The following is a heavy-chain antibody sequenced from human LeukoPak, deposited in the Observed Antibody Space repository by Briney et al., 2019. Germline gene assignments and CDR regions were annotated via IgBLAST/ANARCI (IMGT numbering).Heavy chain of an antibody. CDR1: GDSVSSNSAA. D-gene: IGHD6-13*01. V-gene: IGHV6-1*01. CDR3: AREGSRDSSSWYWFDP. Sequence: SQTLSLTCAISGDSVSSNSAAWNWIRQSPSRGLEWLGRTYYRSKWYNDYAVSVKSRITINPDTSKNQFSLQLNSVTPEDTAMYYCAREGSRDSSSWYWFDPWGQGTLVTVSS. J-gene: IGHJ5*02. CDR2: TYYRSKWYN.